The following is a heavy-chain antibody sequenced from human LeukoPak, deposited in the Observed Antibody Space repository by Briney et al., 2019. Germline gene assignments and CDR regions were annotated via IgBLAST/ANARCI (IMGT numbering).Heavy chain of an antibody. CDR2: ISSSSSYI. D-gene: IGHD3-22*01. CDR3: ARRDYYDSSGYYMRY. V-gene: IGHV3-21*01. CDR1: GFTFSSSC. Sequence: PGGSLRLSCAASGFTFSSSCMNWVRQAPGKGLEWVSSISSSSSYIYYADSVKGRFTISRDNAKNSLYLQMNSLRAEDTAVYYCARRDYYDSSGYYMRYWGQGTLVTVSS. J-gene: IGHJ4*02.